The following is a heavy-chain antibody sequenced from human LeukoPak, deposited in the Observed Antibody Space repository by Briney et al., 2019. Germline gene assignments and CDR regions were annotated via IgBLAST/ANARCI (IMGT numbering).Heavy chain of an antibody. V-gene: IGHV3-48*02. Sequence: GGSLRLSCAASGFTFSSYSMSWVRQAPGKGLEWVSYISSSSSTIFYADSVKGRFTISRDNAKNSLYLQMNSLRDEDTAVYYCAREDSCGGDCYHYWGQGTLVSVSS. D-gene: IGHD2-21*02. CDR3: AREDSCGGDCYHY. CDR1: GFTFSSYS. CDR2: ISSSSSTI. J-gene: IGHJ4*02.